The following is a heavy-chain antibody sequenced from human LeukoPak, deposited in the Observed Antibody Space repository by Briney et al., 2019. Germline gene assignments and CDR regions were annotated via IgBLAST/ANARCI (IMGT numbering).Heavy chain of an antibody. CDR2: ISWNSGSI. CDR1: GFTFVDYV. J-gene: IGHJ4*02. D-gene: IGHD6-19*01. CDR3: GKAAVAGTGRFDY. V-gene: IGHV3-9*01. Sequence: PGRSLRLSCAASGFTFVDYVMHSVRQAPGKGLEWVSGISWNSGSIGYADSVKGRFTISRENAKNSLYLQMNSLRADDKALYYCGKAAVAGTGRFDYWGQGTLVTVSS.